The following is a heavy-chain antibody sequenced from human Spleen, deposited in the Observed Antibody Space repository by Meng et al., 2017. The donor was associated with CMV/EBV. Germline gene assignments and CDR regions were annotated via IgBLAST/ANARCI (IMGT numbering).Heavy chain of an antibody. Sequence: SCAASGFRFSDYSTTWIRQAPGKGLEWVAYISGSGITIHYADSVKGRFTISRDNVKSSLYLQMNSLRAEDTAVYHCARQEWVVPTGLWGQGTLVTVSS. CDR2: ISGSGITI. D-gene: IGHD2-2*01. J-gene: IGHJ4*02. CDR1: GFRFSDYS. CDR3: ARQEWVVPTGL. V-gene: IGHV3-11*01.